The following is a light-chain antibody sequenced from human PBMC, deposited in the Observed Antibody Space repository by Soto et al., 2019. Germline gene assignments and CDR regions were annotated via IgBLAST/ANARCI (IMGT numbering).Light chain of an antibody. Sequence: DIQMTQSPSSLSASVGDRVTITCRASQSISNYLNWYQQKPGKAPKFLIYAASSLQSGVPSRFSGSGSGTDFTLTISTLQPEDFATNYCQQSYSAPFTFGLGTKVDI. V-gene: IGKV1-39*01. CDR3: QQSYSAPFT. J-gene: IGKJ3*01. CDR1: QSISNY. CDR2: AAS.